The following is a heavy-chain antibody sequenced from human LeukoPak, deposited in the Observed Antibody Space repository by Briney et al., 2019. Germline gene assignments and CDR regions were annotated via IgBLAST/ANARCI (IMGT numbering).Heavy chain of an antibody. D-gene: IGHD3-10*01. Sequence: PSETLSLTCTVSGGSISSYYWSWIRQPPGKGLEWIGYIYYSGSTNYNPSLESRVTISVDTSKNQFSLKLSSVTAADTAVYYCARDRYGSGSFDYWGQGTLVTVSS. CDR2: IYYSGST. CDR1: GGSISSYY. CDR3: ARDRYGSGSFDY. V-gene: IGHV4-59*01. J-gene: IGHJ4*02.